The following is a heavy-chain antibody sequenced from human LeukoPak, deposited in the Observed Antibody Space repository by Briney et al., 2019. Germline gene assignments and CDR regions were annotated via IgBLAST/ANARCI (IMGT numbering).Heavy chain of an antibody. Sequence: ASVKVSCKVSGYTLTELSMHWVRQAPGKGLEWMGGFDPEDGETIYAQKFQGRVTMTRDTSISTAYMELSRLRSDDTAVYYCARELAQQLEPLGYWGQGTLVTVSS. CDR1: GYTLTELS. CDR3: ARELAQQLEPLGY. D-gene: IGHD6-13*01. CDR2: FDPEDGET. V-gene: IGHV1-24*01. J-gene: IGHJ4*02.